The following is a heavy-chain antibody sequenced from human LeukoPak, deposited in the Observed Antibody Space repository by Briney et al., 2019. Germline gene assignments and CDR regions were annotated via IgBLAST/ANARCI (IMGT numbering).Heavy chain of an antibody. CDR1: GFTFSSYN. CDR2: ISGSSSTI. J-gene: IGHJ4*02. CDR3: AKDTSGLGGYSSDY. Sequence: PGGSLRLSCAASGFTFSSYNMNWVRQAPGKGLEWVSYISGSSSTIYYADSVKGRFTISRDNAKNSLYLQMNSLRAEDTAVYYCAKDTSGLGGYSSDYWGQGTLVTVSS. V-gene: IGHV3-48*01. D-gene: IGHD3-22*01.